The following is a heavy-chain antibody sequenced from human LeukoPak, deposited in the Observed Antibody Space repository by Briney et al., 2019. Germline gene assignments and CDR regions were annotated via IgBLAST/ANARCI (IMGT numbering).Heavy chain of an antibody. V-gene: IGHV3-11*01. J-gene: IGHJ4*02. CDR2: ISFTGTTI. D-gene: IGHD3-10*01. CDR3: ARQVRGVDFDY. Sequence: GGSLRLSCAASGFSFSDYYMSWIRQVPGKGLEWVSYISFTGTTIYYADSVKGRFTISCDNAKNLLYLQMNSLRPEDTAVYYCARQVRGVDFDYWGQGTLVTVSS. CDR1: GFSFSDYY.